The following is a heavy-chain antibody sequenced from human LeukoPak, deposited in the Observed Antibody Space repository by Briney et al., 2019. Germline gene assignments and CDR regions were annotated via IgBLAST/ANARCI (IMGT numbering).Heavy chain of an antibody. D-gene: IGHD6-13*01. J-gene: IGHJ4*02. Sequence: SETLSLTCTVSGGSISSSSYYWGWIRQPPGKGLEWIGSIYYSGSTYYNPSLKSRVTISVDTSKNQFSLKLSSVTAADTAVYYCARGYSSWANYYFDYWGQGTLVTVSS. CDR2: IYYSGST. V-gene: IGHV4-39*07. CDR1: GGSISSSSYY. CDR3: ARGYSSWANYYFDY.